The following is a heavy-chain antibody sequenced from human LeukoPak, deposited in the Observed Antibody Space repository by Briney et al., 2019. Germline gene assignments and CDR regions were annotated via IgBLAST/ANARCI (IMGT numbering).Heavy chain of an antibody. CDR3: ARDDGELWFGEPTEGEP. V-gene: IGHV3-48*01. J-gene: IGHJ5*02. Sequence: SGGSLRLSCAAPGFTFSSYSMNWVRQAPGKGLGWDSYISSSSSTIYYADSVKGRFTISRDNAKNTLYLQMNSLRAEDTAVYYCARDDGELWFGEPTEGEPWGQGTLVTVSS. CDR2: ISSSSSTI. CDR1: GFTFSSYS. D-gene: IGHD3-10*01.